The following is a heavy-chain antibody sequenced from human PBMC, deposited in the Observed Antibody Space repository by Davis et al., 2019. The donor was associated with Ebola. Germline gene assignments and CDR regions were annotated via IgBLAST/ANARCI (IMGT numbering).Heavy chain of an antibody. CDR2: IRSKANNYAT. CDR1: GFTFSGSA. V-gene: IGHV3-73*01. J-gene: IGHJ4*02. CDR3: ARYGVYGGTEAAFDY. Sequence: GGSLRLSCAASGFTFSGSAMHWVRQASGKGLEWVGRIRSKANNYATAYAASVKGRFTISRDDSKNTAYLQMNSLKTEDTAVYYCARYGVYGGTEAAFDYWGQGTLVTVSS. D-gene: IGHD5/OR15-5a*01.